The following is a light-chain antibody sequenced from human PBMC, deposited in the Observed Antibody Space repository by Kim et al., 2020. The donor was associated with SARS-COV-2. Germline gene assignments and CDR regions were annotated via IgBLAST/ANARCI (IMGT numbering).Light chain of an antibody. CDR1: RDIRND. V-gene: IGKV1-6*01. J-gene: IGKJ2*01. CDR2: SAS. CDR3: LQDYNWPYT. Sequence: SASVGDRVTIVCRASRDIRNDLDWYQQKPGRVPTLLISSASTLHSGVPSRFRGSGSGTYFTLTISNLQPEDFASYYCLQDYNWPYTFGQGTKLEI.